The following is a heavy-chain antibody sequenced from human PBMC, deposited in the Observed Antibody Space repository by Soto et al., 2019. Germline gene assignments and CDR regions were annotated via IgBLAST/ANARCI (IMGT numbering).Heavy chain of an antibody. Sequence: SETLSLTCTVSGGSISSGGYYWSWIRQHPGKGLEWIGYIYYSGSTYYNPSLKSRVTISVDTSKNQFSLKLSSVTAADTAVYYCARFEGRSRGSSLAYFDYWGQGTLVTVSS. J-gene: IGHJ4*02. CDR3: ARFEGRSRGSSLAYFDY. CDR1: GGSISSGGYY. D-gene: IGHD6-13*01. V-gene: IGHV4-31*03. CDR2: IYYSGST.